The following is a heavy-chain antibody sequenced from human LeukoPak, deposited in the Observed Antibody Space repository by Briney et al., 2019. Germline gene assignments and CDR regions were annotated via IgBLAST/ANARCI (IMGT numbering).Heavy chain of an antibody. D-gene: IGHD6-13*01. CDR3: ARSWFIAAAGIGWFDP. J-gene: IGHJ5*02. CDR1: GDSVSCNSAA. V-gene: IGHV6-1*01. Sequence: SQTLSLTCAISGDSVSCNSAAWNWIRQSPSRGLEWLGRTYYRSKWYNDYAVSVRSRITINPDTSKNQFSLQLNSVTPEDTAVYYCARSWFIAAAGIGWFDPWGQGTLVTVSS. CDR2: TYYRSKWYN.